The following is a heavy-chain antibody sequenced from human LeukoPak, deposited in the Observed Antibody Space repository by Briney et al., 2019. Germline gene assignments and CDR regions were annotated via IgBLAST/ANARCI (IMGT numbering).Heavy chain of an antibody. CDR2: IIPIYGRA. CDR1: GGSFTSYG. V-gene: IGHV1-69*15. J-gene: IGHJ6*03. D-gene: IGHD6-13*01. Sequence: VKVSCKASGGSFTSYGISWVRQAPGQGLEWMGKIIPIYGRANYGQKFQGRVTITADESTSTAYMELSSLRSEDTAVYYCARRQASIAAAGTDYYHYMDVWGKGTTVTVSS. CDR3: ARRQASIAAAGTDYYHYMDV.